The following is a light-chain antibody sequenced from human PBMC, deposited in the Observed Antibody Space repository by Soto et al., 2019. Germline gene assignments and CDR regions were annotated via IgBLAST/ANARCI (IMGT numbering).Light chain of an antibody. CDR3: AAWDDSLNGHVV. CDR1: SSNIGSNT. J-gene: IGLJ2*01. V-gene: IGLV1-44*01. Sequence: QSVLTQPPSASGTPGQRVTISCSGSSSNIGSNTVNWYQQLPGTAPKLLIYSNNQWPSGVPDRFSGSKSGTSASLAISGLQSEDEADYYCAAWDDSLNGHVVFGGGTKVTVL. CDR2: SNN.